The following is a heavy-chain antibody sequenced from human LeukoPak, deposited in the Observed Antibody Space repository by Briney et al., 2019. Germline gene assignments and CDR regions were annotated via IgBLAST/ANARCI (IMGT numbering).Heavy chain of an antibody. CDR1: GFTVSNNY. Sequence: GGSLRLSCAASGFTVSNNYMSWVRQAPGKGLEWVSVIYGGGNTYYADFVKGRFTISRDNSQNTLYLQMNSLRVEDTAVYYCARSARGDFWGQGTLVTVSS. CDR2: IYGGGNT. CDR3: ARSARGDF. J-gene: IGHJ4*02. D-gene: IGHD3-10*01. V-gene: IGHV3-66*02.